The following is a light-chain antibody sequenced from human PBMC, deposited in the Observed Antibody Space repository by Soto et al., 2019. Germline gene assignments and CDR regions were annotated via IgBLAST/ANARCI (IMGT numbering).Light chain of an antibody. J-gene: IGLJ3*02. CDR3: SSYAGSNNWV. CDR2: EVS. Sequence: QSALTQPASVSGSPGQSITISCTGTRRDVGGYNYVSWYQQYPGKSPKLLIYEVSKRPSGVPDRFSGSKSGNTASLTVSGLQAEDEADYYCSSYAGSNNWVFGGGTKVTVL. CDR1: RRDVGGYNY. V-gene: IGLV2-8*01.